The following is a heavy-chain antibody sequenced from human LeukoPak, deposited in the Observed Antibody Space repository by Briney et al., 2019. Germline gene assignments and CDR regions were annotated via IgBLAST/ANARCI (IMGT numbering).Heavy chain of an antibody. CDR3: ARDLMPGIAAAGLFGY. Sequence: PGRSLRLSCAASGFAFSNYAMHWVRQAPGKGLEWVAATSHNEHNKYYADSVNGRFTISRDNSKNTLYLEVNSLRADGTAVYYCARDLMPGIAAAGLFGYWGQGTLVTVSS. D-gene: IGHD6-13*01. V-gene: IGHV3-30-3*01. J-gene: IGHJ4*02. CDR1: GFAFSNYA. CDR2: TSHNEHNK.